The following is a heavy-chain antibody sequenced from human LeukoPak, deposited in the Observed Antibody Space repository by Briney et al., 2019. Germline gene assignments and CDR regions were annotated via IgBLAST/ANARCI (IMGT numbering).Heavy chain of an antibody. CDR2: ISYDGSNK. CDR1: GFTFGSYG. V-gene: IGHV3-30*18. Sequence: GRSLRLSCAASGFTFGSYGMHWVRQAPGKGLEWVAVISYDGSNKYYADSVKGRFTISRDNSKNTLYLQMNSLRAEHTAVYYCAKDRYYYGSGSSMPADYWGQGTLVTVSS. J-gene: IGHJ4*02. CDR3: AKDRYYYGSGSSMPADY. D-gene: IGHD3-10*01.